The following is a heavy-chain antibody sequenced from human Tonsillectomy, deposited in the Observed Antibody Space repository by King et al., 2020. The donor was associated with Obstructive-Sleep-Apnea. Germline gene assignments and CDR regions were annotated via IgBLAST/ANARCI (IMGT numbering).Heavy chain of an antibody. J-gene: IGHJ4*02. Sequence: QLQESGPGLVKPSETLSLTCTVSGYSISSGYYLGWIRQPPGKGLEWIGSIYHSGSNYYNPSLKSRVTISADTSKNQFSLKLSSVTTADTAVYYCARDGDYYSWGQGTLVTVSS. CDR3: ARDGDYYS. CDR2: IYHSGSN. D-gene: IGHD2-21*02. V-gene: IGHV4-38-2*02. CDR1: GYSISSGYY.